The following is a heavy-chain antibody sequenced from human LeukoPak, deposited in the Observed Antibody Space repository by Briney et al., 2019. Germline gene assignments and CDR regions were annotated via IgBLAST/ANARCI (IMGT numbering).Heavy chain of an antibody. CDR2: ISYDGSNK. D-gene: IGHD5-18*01. CDR1: GFTSSSYG. CDR3: AEGGYSYGYY. Sequence: PGGSLRLSCAASGFTSSSYGMHWVRQAPGKGLEWVAVISYDGSNKYYADSVKGRFTISRENSKNTLYLQMNSLRAEDTAVYYCAEGGYSYGYYWGQGTLVTVSS. V-gene: IGHV3-30*18. J-gene: IGHJ4*02.